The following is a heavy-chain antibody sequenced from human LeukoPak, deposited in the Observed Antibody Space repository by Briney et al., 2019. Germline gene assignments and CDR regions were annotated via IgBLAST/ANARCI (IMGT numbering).Heavy chain of an antibody. J-gene: IGHJ5*02. CDR3: AKDPYRVIVATGNYLDP. D-gene: IGHD3-22*01. V-gene: IGHV3-30*18. CDR1: GFTFYSYG. CDR2: ISHDGSNI. Sequence: GALRLSCVASGFTFYSYGMHWVRQAPGKGLEWVAVISHDGSNIHYGDSVKGRFTTSRDNSKNTLHLQMNSLRAEDTAVYHCAKDPYRVIVATGNYLDPWGQGTLVTVSS.